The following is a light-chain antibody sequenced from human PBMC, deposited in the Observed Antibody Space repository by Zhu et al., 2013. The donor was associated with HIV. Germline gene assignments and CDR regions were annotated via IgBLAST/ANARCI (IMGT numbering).Light chain of an antibody. CDR2: GAS. Sequence: EIVLTQSPGTLSLSPGERATLSCRASQNIDSSYLAWYQQKAGQTPRLLVHGASSRATGTPDRFSGSGSGTDFTLTISRLEPGDFAVYYCQQYGASPLTFGHGTKVEIK. V-gene: IGKV3-20*01. CDR1: QNIDSSY. J-gene: IGKJ1*01. CDR3: QQYGASPLT.